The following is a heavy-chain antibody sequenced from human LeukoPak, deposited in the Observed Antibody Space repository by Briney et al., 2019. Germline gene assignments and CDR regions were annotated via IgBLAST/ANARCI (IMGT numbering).Heavy chain of an antibody. CDR2: IYYSGST. CDR3: ARRRGGTYYYGSGSYLNWFDP. Sequence: SETLSLTCTVSGGSISSYYWSWIRQPPGKGLEWIGYIYYSGSTNYNPSLKSRVTISVDTSKNQFSLKLSSVTAADTAVYYCARRRGGTYYYGSGSYLNWFDPWGQGTLVTVSS. CDR1: GGSISSYY. J-gene: IGHJ5*02. D-gene: IGHD3-10*01. V-gene: IGHV4-59*12.